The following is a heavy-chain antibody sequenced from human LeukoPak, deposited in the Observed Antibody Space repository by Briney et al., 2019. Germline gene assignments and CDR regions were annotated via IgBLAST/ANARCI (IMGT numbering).Heavy chain of an antibody. D-gene: IGHD2-2*01. CDR1: GGTFSSYA. CDR3: ASGGGYCSSTSCYDGWYYGMDV. V-gene: IGHV1-69*04. CDR2: IIPILGIA. Sequence: PGGFLRLSCAASGGTFSSYAISWVRQAPGQGLEWMGRIIPILGIANYAQKFQGRVTITADKSTSTAYMELSSLRSEDTAVYYCASGGGYCSSTSCYDGWYYGMDVWGQGTTVTVSS. J-gene: IGHJ6*02.